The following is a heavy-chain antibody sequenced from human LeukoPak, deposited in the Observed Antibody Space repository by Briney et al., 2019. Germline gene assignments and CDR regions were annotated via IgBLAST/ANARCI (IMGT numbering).Heavy chain of an antibody. Sequence: ASVKVSCKASGYTFTMYYMHWVRQAPGQGLEWMGWFNPNSGGTNYAQKFQGRVTMTEDTSINATHMELSRLRSDDTAVYYCARDLYSGSYYSPFDSWGQGTLVTVSS. J-gene: IGHJ4*02. CDR1: GYTFTMYY. CDR2: FNPNSGGT. D-gene: IGHD1-26*01. V-gene: IGHV1-2*02. CDR3: ARDLYSGSYYSPFDS.